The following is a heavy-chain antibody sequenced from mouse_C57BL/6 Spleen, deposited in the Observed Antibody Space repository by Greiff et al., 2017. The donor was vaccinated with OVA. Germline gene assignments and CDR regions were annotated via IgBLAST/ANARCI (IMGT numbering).Heavy chain of an antibody. J-gene: IGHJ3*01. CDR2: IDPSDSYT. V-gene: IGHV1-69*01. CDR1: GYTFTSYW. Sequence: VQLQQSGAELAMPGASVKLSCKASGYTFTSYWMHWVKQRPGQGLEWIGEIDPSDSYTNYNQKFKGKSTLTVDKSSSTAYMQLSSLTSEDSAVYYYATVGTTLAFSYWGQGTLVSVSA. D-gene: IGHD2-14*01. CDR3: ATVGTTLAFSY.